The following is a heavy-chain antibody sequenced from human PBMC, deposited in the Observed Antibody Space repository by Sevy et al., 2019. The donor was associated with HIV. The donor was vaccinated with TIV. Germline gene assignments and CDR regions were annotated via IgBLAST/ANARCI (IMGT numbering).Heavy chain of an antibody. D-gene: IGHD2-15*01. J-gene: IGHJ5*02. V-gene: IGHV5-51*01. Sequence: NNRRASVKVSCKVSGYTFTTYWIAWVRQMPGKGLEWMGIIYPDDSDTRYNPSFQGQVTISADKSINTAYLQWSSLKASDTATYYCARGRSGLLPPMGGWFDPWGQGTLVTVSS. CDR2: IYPDDSDT. CDR3: ARGRSGLLPPMGGWFDP. CDR1: GYTFTTYW.